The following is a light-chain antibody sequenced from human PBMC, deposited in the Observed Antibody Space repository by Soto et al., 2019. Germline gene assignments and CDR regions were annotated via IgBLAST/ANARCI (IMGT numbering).Light chain of an antibody. J-gene: IGLJ2*01. Sequence: QSVLTQPASVSGSPGQSITISGTGTSSDVGGYNYVSWYQQHPGKAPILMIYDVSNRPSGVSNRFSGSKSGNTASLTISGLQAEDKADYYCSSYTSSSTHVIFGGGTKVTVL. V-gene: IGLV2-14*01. CDR2: DVS. CDR1: SSDVGGYNY. CDR3: SSYTSSSTHVI.